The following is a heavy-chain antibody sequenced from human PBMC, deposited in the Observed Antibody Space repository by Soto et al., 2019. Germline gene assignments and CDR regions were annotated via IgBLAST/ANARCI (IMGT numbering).Heavy chain of an antibody. J-gene: IGHJ4*02. CDR1: GYSFTIYF. V-gene: IGHV1-46*01. D-gene: IGHD3-22*01. CDR2: INPSGGST. CDR3: AREYGNYDSSGYYAY. Sequence: ASVKVSCKTSGYSFTIYFIHWVRQSPLQGLEWMGIINPSGGSTNYAQKLQGRVSMTRDRSTSTVHMELSSLRSDDTAMYYCAREYGNYDSSGYYAYWGQGTLVTVSS.